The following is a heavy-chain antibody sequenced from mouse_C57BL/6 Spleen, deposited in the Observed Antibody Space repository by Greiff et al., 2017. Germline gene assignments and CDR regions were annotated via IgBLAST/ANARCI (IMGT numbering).Heavy chain of an antibody. J-gene: IGHJ4*01. CDR1: GYTFTDYY. Sequence: EVQLQQSGPELVKPGASVKISCKASGYTFTDYYMNWVKQSHGKSLEWIGDINPNNGGTSYNQKFKGKATLTVAKSSSTAYMELRSLTSEDSAVYYCASESNYAYYAMDYWGQGTSVTVSS. CDR2: INPNNGGT. V-gene: IGHV1-26*01. CDR3: ASESNYAYYAMDY. D-gene: IGHD2-5*01.